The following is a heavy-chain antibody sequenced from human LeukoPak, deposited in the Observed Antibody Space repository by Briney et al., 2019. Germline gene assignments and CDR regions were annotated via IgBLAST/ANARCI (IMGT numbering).Heavy chain of an antibody. J-gene: IGHJ4*02. CDR3: ARHHLFTYGNYGQYYFDY. Sequence: SETLSLTCAVYGGSFSGYYWSWIRQPPGKGLEWIGEINHSGSTNYNPSLKSRVTISVDTSKNQFSLKLSPVTAADTAVYYCARHHLFTYGNYGQYYFDYWGQGTLVTVSS. V-gene: IGHV4-34*01. CDR2: INHSGST. D-gene: IGHD4-11*01. CDR1: GGSFSGYY.